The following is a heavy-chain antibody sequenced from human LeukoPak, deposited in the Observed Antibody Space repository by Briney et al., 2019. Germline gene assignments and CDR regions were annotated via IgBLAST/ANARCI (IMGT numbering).Heavy chain of an antibody. D-gene: IGHD6-6*01. Sequence: GGSLRLSYAASGFTFSSYAMSWVRQAPGKGLEWVSAISGSGGSTYYADSVKGRFTISRDNSKNTLYLQMNSLRAEDTAVYSCAKPGYSSSNWFDPWGHGTMVTGSS. CDR1: GFTFSSYA. CDR3: AKPGYSSSNWFDP. J-gene: IGHJ5*02. V-gene: IGHV3-23*01. CDR2: ISGSGGST.